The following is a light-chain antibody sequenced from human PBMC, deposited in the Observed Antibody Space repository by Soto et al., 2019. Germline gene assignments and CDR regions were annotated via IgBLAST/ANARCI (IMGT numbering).Light chain of an antibody. V-gene: IGKV3-11*01. CDR2: DAS. CDR3: HQRTNWPPET. CDR1: QSVSSY. J-gene: IGKJ5*01. Sequence: EIVLTQSPATLSLSPGERATLSCRASQSVSSYLAWYQQKPGQAPRLLIYDASNRATGIPARFSGSGSGTDFTLTISSLEPEDFAVYYCHQRTNWPPETFGQGTRLEI.